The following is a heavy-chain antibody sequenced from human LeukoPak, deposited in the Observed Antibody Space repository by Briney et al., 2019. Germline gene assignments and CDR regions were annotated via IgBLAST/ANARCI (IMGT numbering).Heavy chain of an antibody. V-gene: IGHV4-39*07. CDR1: GGSISSSSYY. CDR2: IYYSGST. D-gene: IGHD1-26*01. CDR3: ARWRLALSGRYYRDAFDI. Sequence: SETLPLTFTVSGGSISSSSYYWGWIRQPPGKGLEWIGSIYYSGSTYYNPSLKSRVTISVDTSKNQFSLKLSSVTAADTAVYYCARWRLALSGRYYRDAFDIWGQGTMVTVSS. J-gene: IGHJ3*02.